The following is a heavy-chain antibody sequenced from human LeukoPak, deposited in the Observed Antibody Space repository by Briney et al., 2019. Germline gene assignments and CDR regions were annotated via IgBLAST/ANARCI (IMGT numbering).Heavy chain of an antibody. D-gene: IGHD4-23*01. CDR2: INPSSGDT. CDR1: GYTFTGSY. CDR3: ARDLRWFNSRLKF. V-gene: IGHV1-2*02. J-gene: IGHJ4*02. Sequence: ASVKVSCKPSGYTFTGSYIHWVRQAPGQGLEWMGWINPSSGDTKYAQKFHGRVTMTRDTSIRTAYMELSRLRYDDTVVYYCARDLRWFNSRLKFWGQGTLVTVSS.